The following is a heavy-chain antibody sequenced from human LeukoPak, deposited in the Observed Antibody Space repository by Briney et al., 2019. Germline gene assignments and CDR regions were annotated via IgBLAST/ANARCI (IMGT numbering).Heavy chain of an antibody. J-gene: IGHJ5*02. CDR1: GGSISSSNW. Sequence: PSGTLSLTCAVSGGSISSSNWWSWVRQSPGKGLKWIGEIYPSGSTNYNPSLRSRVTISLDKSKNQFSLKVNSVTAADTPVYYCARDAGWFDPWGQGTLVTVSS. CDR3: ARDAGWFDP. CDR2: IYPSGST. V-gene: IGHV4-4*02.